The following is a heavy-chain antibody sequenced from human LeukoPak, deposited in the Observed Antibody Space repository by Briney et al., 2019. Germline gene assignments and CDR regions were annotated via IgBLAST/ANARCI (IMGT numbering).Heavy chain of an antibody. Sequence: GGSLRLSCAASGFTVSSNYMSWVRQAPGKGLEWVSVIYSGGNTYYADSVQGRFTISRDNSKNTLYLQMNSLRAEDTAVYYCAREGYSSGWFRNWGQGTLVTVSS. D-gene: IGHD6-19*01. CDR3: AREGYSSGWFRN. CDR1: GFTVSSNY. CDR2: IYSGGNT. V-gene: IGHV3-53*01. J-gene: IGHJ4*02.